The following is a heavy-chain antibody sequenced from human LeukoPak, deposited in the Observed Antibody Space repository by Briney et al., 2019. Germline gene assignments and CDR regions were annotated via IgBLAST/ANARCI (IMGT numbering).Heavy chain of an antibody. CDR1: GYSFTSYW. CDR2: IYPGDSDT. J-gene: IGHJ3*02. D-gene: IGHD3-22*01. Sequence: GVSLQISCKGSGYSFTSYWIGWVRQMPGKGLEWMGIIYPGDSDTRYSPSFQGQVTISADKSISTAYLQWSSLKASDTAMYYCARHRLPAYYYDSSGSPGDAFDIWGQGTMVTVSS. V-gene: IGHV5-51*01. CDR3: ARHRLPAYYYDSSGSPGDAFDI.